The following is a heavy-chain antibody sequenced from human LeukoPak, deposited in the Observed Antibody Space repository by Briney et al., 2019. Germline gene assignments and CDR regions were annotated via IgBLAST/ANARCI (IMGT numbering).Heavy chain of an antibody. D-gene: IGHD6-19*01. J-gene: IGHJ4*02. CDR2: IYTSGST. Sequence: SETLSLTCTVSGGSISSGSYYWSWIRQPAGKGLEWIGRIYTSGSTNYNPSLKSRVTISVDTSKNQFSLKLSSVTAADTAVYYCARQKQWLDPVDYFDYWGQGTLVTVSS. CDR1: GGSISSGSYY. V-gene: IGHV4-61*02. CDR3: ARQKQWLDPVDYFDY.